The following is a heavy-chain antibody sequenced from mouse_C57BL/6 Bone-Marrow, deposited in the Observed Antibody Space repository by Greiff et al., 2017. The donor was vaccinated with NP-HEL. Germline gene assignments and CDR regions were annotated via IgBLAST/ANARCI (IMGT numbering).Heavy chain of an antibody. CDR1: GYTFTSYG. V-gene: IGHV1-81*01. CDR2: IYPRSGNT. D-gene: IGHD3-2*02. CDR3: APDSSGPFAY. Sequence: QVQLQQSGAELARPGASVKLSCKASGYTFTSYGISWVKQRTGQGLEWIGEIYPRSGNTYYNEKFKGKATLTADKSSSTAYMELRSLTSEDSAVYFCAPDSSGPFAYWGQGTLVTVSA. J-gene: IGHJ3*01.